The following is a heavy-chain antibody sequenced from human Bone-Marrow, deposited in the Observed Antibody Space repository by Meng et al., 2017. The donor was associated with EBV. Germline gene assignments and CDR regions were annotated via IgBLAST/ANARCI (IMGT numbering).Heavy chain of an antibody. D-gene: IGHD1-14*01. CDR1: GFTFSGYG. CDR2: IPSHGGNI. Sequence: FESGGGLVRPGRYLRLSCSASGFTFSGYGMFWVRQAPGKGPEWVAIIPSHGGNIYYADSVKGRFTISRDDSKNTLYLQMNSLRGEDTGVYYCARDLSGRFDPWGQGTLVTVSS. CDR3: ARDLSGRFDP. V-gene: IGHV3-30*03. J-gene: IGHJ5*02.